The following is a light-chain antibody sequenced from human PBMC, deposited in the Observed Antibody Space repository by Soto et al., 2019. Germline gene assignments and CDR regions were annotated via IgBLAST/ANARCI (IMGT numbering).Light chain of an antibody. V-gene: IGKV3-20*01. CDR3: HQYGSSPRT. J-gene: IGKJ1*01. CDR2: GAS. CDR1: QSVSSSY. Sequence: EIVLTQSPGTLSLSPGERAILSCRASQSVSSSYLAWYQQKPGQAARLLIYGASSRATGIPDRFSGSGSGTDFTLTISRLEPEDFAVYYCHQYGSSPRTFGQGTKVEIK.